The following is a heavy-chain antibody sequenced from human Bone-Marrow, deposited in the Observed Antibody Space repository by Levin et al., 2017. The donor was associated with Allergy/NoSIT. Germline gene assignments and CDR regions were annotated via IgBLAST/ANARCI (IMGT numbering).Heavy chain of an antibody. CDR2: ISWNGGSI. D-gene: IGHD2-2*01. CDR1: GFTFDDYA. J-gene: IGHJ1*01. V-gene: IGHV3-9*01. Sequence: GGSLRLSCVASGFTFDDYALHWVRQAPGKGLEWVSGISWNGGSISYADSVKGRFTISRDNAKNSLYLEMKSLRNEDTALYFCAQGTVPVITSGHFQGWGQGTLVTVAS. CDR3: AQGTVPVITSGHFQG.